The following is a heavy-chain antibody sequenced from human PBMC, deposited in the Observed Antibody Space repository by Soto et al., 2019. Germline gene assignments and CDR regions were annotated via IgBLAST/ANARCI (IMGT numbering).Heavy chain of an antibody. CDR3: VKAVGSQQFDC. Sequence: PGGSLRLSCAASGFTFSSYAMSWLRQAPGKGLEWVSSITGSGGNTFYADSVKGRFTISRDNSKNTLFLQMNSLRAEDTALYYCVKAVGSQQFDCWGQGTLVTVSS. J-gene: IGHJ4*02. CDR2: ITGSGGNT. D-gene: IGHD1-26*01. CDR1: GFTFSSYA. V-gene: IGHV3-23*01.